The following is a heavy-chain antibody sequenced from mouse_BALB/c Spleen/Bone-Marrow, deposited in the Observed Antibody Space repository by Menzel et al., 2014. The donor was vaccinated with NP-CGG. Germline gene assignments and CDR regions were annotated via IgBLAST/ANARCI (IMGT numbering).Heavy chain of an antibody. CDR3: ARLYYYGLQDY. J-gene: IGHJ2*01. CDR2: INPDSSTI. D-gene: IGHD1-1*01. CDR1: GFDFSRYW. V-gene: IGHV4-1*02. Sequence: EVQLQESGGGLVQPGGSLKLSCAASGFDFSRYWMSWVRQAPGKGLEWIGEINPDSSTINYTPSLKDKFIISRDNAKNTLYLQMSRVRSEDTALCYCARLYYYGLQDYWGQGTTLTVSS.